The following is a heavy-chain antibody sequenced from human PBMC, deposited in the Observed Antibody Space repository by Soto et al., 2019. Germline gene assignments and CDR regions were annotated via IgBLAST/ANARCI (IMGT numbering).Heavy chain of an antibody. CDR3: AKSVGTYSSGYYPDAFDI. CDR2: ISGSGGST. Sequence: GGSLRLSCAASGFTFSSYAMSWVRQAPGKGLEWVSAISGSGGSTYYADSVKGRFTISRDNSKNTLYLQMNSLRAEDTAVYYCAKSVGTYSSGYYPDAFDIWGQGTMVTVSS. CDR1: GFTFSSYA. J-gene: IGHJ3*02. D-gene: IGHD3-22*01. V-gene: IGHV3-23*01.